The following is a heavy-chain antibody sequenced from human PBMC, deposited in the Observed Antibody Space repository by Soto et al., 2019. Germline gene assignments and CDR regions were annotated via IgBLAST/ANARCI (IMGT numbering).Heavy chain of an antibody. J-gene: IGHJ6*03. CDR1: GYSFTSYW. CDR2: IYPGDSDT. D-gene: IGHD4-4*01. V-gene: IGHV5-51*01. Sequence: PGESLKVSCKGSGYSFTSYWIGWVRQMPGKGLEWMGIIYPGDSDTRYSPSFQGQVTISADKSISTAYLQWSSLKASDTAMYYCARLGDSNRYYYYYMDVWGKGTTVTVSS. CDR3: ARLGDSNRYYYYYMDV.